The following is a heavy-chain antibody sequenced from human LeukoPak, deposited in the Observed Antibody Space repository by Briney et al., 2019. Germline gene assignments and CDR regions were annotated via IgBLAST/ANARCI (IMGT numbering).Heavy chain of an antibody. D-gene: IGHD6-19*01. CDR3: ARDQGRDMSGWYPYHDF. CDR1: GYTFTSYG. CDR2: INPDSGAP. J-gene: IGHJ4*02. Sequence: ASVKVSCKASGYTFTSYGISWVRQAPGQGLEWMGWINPDSGAPNYAQKFQGRVTMTRDTSMSTAYMELTRLTSDDTATYYCARDQGRDMSGWYPYHDFWGQGTLVTVSS. V-gene: IGHV1-2*02.